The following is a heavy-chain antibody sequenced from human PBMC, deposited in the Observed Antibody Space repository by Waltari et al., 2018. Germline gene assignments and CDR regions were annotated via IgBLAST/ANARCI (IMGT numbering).Heavy chain of an antibody. D-gene: IGHD3-3*01. CDR1: GFTFSSDW. CDR2: IKPDGGEK. J-gene: IGHJ4*02. Sequence: EVQLVVSGGGLVRPGGSLRLSFAASGFTFSSDWMGWVRQAPGKGLEFVANIKPDGGEKFYADSVKGRFTISRDNARNSLYLQMTSLRVEDTAVYYCARFGVEAGLDGWGQGTLVTVSS. V-gene: IGHV3-7*01. CDR3: ARFGVEAGLDG.